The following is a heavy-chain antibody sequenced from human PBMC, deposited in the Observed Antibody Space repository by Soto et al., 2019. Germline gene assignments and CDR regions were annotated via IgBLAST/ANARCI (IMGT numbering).Heavy chain of an antibody. CDR2: IIPLFRKT. D-gene: IGHD3-10*01. Sequence: QVQLVQSGAEVKRPGSSVKVSCKASGDMFRNSAFTWVRQAPGQGLAWMGVIIPLFRKTDVAQKFQGRVNLTADASTSRLYMEVSSLTSEDTAVYYCARARLSNGDPNIYFFYGLDVWGQGTTITVSS. CDR1: GDMFRNSA. J-gene: IGHJ6*02. CDR3: ARARLSNGDPNIYFFYGLDV. V-gene: IGHV1-69*01.